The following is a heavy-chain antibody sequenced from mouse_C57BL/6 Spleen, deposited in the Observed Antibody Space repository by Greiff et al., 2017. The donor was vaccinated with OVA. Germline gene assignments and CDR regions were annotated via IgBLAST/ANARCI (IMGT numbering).Heavy chain of an antibody. CDR1: GYTFTSYW. J-gene: IGHJ3*01. D-gene: IGHD4-1*01. CDR2: IYPGSGST. V-gene: IGHV1-55*01. CDR3: ARWEVAY. Sequence: QVQLKQSGAELVKPGASVKMSCKASGYTFTSYWITWVKQRPGQGLEWIGDIYPGSGSTNYNEKFKSKATLTVDTSSSTAYMQLSSLTSEDSAVYYCARWEVAYWGQGTLVTVSA.